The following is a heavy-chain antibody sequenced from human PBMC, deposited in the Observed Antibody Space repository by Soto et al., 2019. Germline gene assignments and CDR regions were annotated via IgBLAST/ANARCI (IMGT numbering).Heavy chain of an antibody. J-gene: IGHJ4*02. CDR1: GYSFSSGYY. D-gene: IGHD2-2*02. CDR2: IYHSGST. V-gene: IGHV4-38-2*01. Sequence: SETLSLTCAVSGYSFSSGYYWGWIRQPPGKGLEWIGSIYHSGSTYYNPSLKSRVTISVDTSKNQFSLKLSSVTAADTAVYYWARSRYCSSTSCYKGGYYFDYWGQGTLVTVSS. CDR3: ARSRYCSSTSCYKGGYYFDY.